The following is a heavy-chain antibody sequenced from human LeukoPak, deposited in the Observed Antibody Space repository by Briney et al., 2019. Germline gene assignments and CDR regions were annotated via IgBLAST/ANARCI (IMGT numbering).Heavy chain of an antibody. V-gene: IGHV3-30-3*01. CDR2: ISSDGFNE. CDR1: GFNFSDYG. Sequence: PGGSLRLSCAAPGFNFSDYGMHWVRQAPGKGLEGVALISSDGFNEYYADSVRGRFTISRDTSKNTLYLQINSLKTEDTAIYYCARYSNHFYYSGMDVWGQGTTVTVSS. J-gene: IGHJ6*02. D-gene: IGHD2-21*01. CDR3: ARYSNHFYYSGMDV.